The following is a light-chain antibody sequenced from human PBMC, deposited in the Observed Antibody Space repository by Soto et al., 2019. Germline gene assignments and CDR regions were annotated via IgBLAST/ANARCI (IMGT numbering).Light chain of an antibody. CDR2: DVS. V-gene: IGLV2-14*03. CDR3: NSHTSRNLVL. Sequence: QSALTQPASVSGSPGQSITISCTGTSSDVGGYDAVSWYQHHPGKAPKLMIYDVSNRPTGVSNRFSGSKSGNTASLTISGLQAEDEADYYCNSHTSRNLVLFSGGTKVTVL. J-gene: IGLJ2*01. CDR1: SSDVGGYDA.